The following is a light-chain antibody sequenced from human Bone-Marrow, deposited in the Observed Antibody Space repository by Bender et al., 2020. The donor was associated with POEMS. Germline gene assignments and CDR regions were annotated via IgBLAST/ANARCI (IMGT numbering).Light chain of an antibody. J-gene: IGLJ2*01. Sequence: QSALTQPASVSGSPGQSITISCIGTSSDVGGYNLVSWYQQHPGKAPELMIYEVTKRPSGVSERFSGSKSGNTASLTISGLQAEDEVDYYCCSYAGNSIVVFGGGTKVTVL. V-gene: IGLV2-23*02. CDR2: EVT. CDR3: CSYAGNSIVV. CDR1: SSDVGGYNL.